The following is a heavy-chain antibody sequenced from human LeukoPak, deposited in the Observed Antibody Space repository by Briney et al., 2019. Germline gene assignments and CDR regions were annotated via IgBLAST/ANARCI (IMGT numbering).Heavy chain of an antibody. CDR2: ISGSGGST. D-gene: IGHD2-2*03. CDR3: AKDGYCSSTSCPPWFDP. Sequence: GGSLRLSCAASGFTFSSYAMSWVRQAPGKGLEWVSAISGSGGSTYYADSVKGRFTISRDNSKNTLYLQMNSLRAEDTAVYYCAKDGYCSSTSCPPWFDPWGQGTLVTVSS. CDR1: GFTFSSYA. V-gene: IGHV3-23*01. J-gene: IGHJ5*02.